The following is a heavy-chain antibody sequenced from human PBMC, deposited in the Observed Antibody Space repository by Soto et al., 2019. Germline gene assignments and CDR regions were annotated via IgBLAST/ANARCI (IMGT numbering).Heavy chain of an antibody. CDR1: GFTFNIYS. CDR3: AREGKSPFKFYSSSSQYYYYYGMDV. J-gene: IGHJ6*02. Sequence: EVQLLESGGGLVQPGGSLRLSCEASGFTFNIYSMAWVRQAPGKGLEWVSYISSSGSTIYYADSVKGRFTISRDNAKNSLYLQMNSLRAEDTAVYYCAREGKSPFKFYSSSSQYYYYYGMDVWGQGTTVTVSS. CDR2: ISSSGSTI. D-gene: IGHD6-6*01. V-gene: IGHV3-48*04.